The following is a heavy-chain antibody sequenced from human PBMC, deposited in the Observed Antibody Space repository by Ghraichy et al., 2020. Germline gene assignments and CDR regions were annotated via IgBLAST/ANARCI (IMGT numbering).Heavy chain of an antibody. CDR1: RAHFRSQV. Sequence: ASVKVSCKIGRAHFRSQVTPGKLVGRGQLEKKKGWINPSSGFTTSAQTFQGRVTMTRDTSINTTYLELSSLRSDDTAIYYCTRGRLQGYFDIWGRGAMVTVSS. CDR3: TRGRLQGYFDI. CDR2: INPSSGFT. J-gene: IGHJ2*01. V-gene: IGHV1-2*02.